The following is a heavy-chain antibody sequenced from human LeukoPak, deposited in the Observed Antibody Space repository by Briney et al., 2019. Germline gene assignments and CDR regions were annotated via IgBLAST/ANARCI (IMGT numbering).Heavy chain of an antibody. CDR2: TYYGSTWYN. CDR1: GDSVSSNSVT. J-gene: IGHJ5*02. V-gene: IGHV6-1*01. Sequence: SQALSLTCAISGDSVSSNSVTWNWIRQSPSRGLEWLGRTYYGSTWYNDYAVSVRGRITVNPDTSKNQFSLHLNSVTPEDTAVYYCARRLTQYDCFDPWGQGILVTVSS. CDR3: ARRLTQYDCFDP. D-gene: IGHD2-2*01.